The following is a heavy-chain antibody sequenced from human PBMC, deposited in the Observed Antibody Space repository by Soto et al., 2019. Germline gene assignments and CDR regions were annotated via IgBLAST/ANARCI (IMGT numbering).Heavy chain of an antibody. Sequence: QVQLVQSGAELKKPGSSVKVSCKASGGTFSSYTISWVRQAPGQGLEWMGRIIPILGIANYAQKFQGRVTITADKSTSTAYMELRSLRSEDTAVYYCARFRGSYGMDVWGQGTTVTVSS. CDR1: GGTFSSYT. V-gene: IGHV1-69*02. J-gene: IGHJ6*02. CDR3: ARFRGSYGMDV. D-gene: IGHD3-10*01. CDR2: IIPILGIA.